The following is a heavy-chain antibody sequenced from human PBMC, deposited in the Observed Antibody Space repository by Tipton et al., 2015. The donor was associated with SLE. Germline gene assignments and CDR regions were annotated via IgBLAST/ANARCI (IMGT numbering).Heavy chain of an antibody. CDR2: ISYSGST. Sequence: GLVKPSQTLSLTCTVSGGAISSGRYFWNWIRQHPGKGLEWMGSISYSGSTYFNPSLESRLTISPDTSTNQVSLKLASVTAADTAVYFCAKGLNTVYGVFDVWGQGTMVTVSS. CDR1: GGAISSGRYF. J-gene: IGHJ3*01. D-gene: IGHD2/OR15-2a*01. V-gene: IGHV4-31*03. CDR3: AKGLNTVYGVFDV.